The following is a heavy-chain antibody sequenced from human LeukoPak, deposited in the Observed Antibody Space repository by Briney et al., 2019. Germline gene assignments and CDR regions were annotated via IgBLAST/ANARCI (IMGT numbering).Heavy chain of an antibody. J-gene: IGHJ4*02. Sequence: GRSLRLSCAASGFTFSSYAMHWVRQAPGKGLEWVAVISYDGSNKYYADSVKGRFTISRDNSKNTLYLQMNSLRAEDTAVYYCARGIAAAGFDYWGQGTLLTVSS. V-gene: IGHV3-30-3*01. CDR2: ISYDGSNK. CDR3: ARGIAAAGFDY. D-gene: IGHD6-13*01. CDR1: GFTFSSYA.